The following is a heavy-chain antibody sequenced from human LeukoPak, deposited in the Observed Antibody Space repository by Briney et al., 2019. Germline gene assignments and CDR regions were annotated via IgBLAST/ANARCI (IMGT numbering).Heavy chain of an antibody. D-gene: IGHD1-26*01. J-gene: IGHJ5*02. CDR3: ARDRRELQP. V-gene: IGHV4-39*07. Sequence: SETLSLTCTVSGGSISSSSYYWGWIRQPPGKGLEWIGSIYYSGSTYYNPSLKSRVTISVDTSKNQFSLKLSSVTAADTAVYYCARDRRELQPWGQGTLVTVSS. CDR2: IYYSGST. CDR1: GGSISSSSYY.